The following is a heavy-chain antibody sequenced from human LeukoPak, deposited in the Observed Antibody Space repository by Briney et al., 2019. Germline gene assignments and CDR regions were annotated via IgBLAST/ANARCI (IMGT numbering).Heavy chain of an antibody. V-gene: IGHV1-69*13. J-gene: IGHJ6*02. CDR2: IIPIFGTA. CDR3: ARRILTGSTHYYYGMDV. D-gene: IGHD3-9*01. CDR1: GGTFSSYA. Sequence: SVKVSCKASGGTFSSYAISWVRQAPGQGLEWMGGIIPIFGTANYAQKFQGRVTITADESTSTAYMELSSLRSEDTAVYYCARRILTGSTHYYYGMDVWGQGTTVTVSS.